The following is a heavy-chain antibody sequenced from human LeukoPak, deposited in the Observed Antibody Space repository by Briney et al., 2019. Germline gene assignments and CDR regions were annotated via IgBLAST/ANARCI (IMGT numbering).Heavy chain of an antibody. CDR3: AKPISGGLAVTADWFHP. J-gene: IGHJ5*01. Sequence: GGSLRLSCAASGFAFSVYATSWLRQPPGKGLEWVSTINANSGTTSYAASVRGRFTISRDNSKNALYLQLNTLRADDTATYYCAKPISGGLAVTADWFHPWGQGTLVVVSS. V-gene: IGHV3-23*01. D-gene: IGHD2-21*02. CDR2: INANSGTT. CDR1: GFAFSVYA.